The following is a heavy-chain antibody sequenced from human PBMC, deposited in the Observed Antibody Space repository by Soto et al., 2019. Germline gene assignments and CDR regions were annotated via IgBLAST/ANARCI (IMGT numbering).Heavy chain of an antibody. Sequence: AASVKVSCKASGYTFTVYYMHWVRQAPGQGLEWMGWINPKSGGTMYPQKFQGRVTMTWDTSISTAYMALTRLRSDDTAVYYCVRDLAKGGGSAGFDYWGQGTLVTVSS. CDR2: INPKSGGT. CDR1: GYTFTVYY. J-gene: IGHJ4*02. CDR3: VRDLAKGGGSAGFDY. D-gene: IGHD1-26*01. V-gene: IGHV1-2*02.